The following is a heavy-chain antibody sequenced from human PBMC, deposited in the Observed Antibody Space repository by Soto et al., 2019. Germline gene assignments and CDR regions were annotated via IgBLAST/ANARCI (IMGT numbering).Heavy chain of an antibody. Sequence: SETLSLTCTVSGGSISSSSYYWGWIRQPPGKGLEWIGSIYYSGSTYYNPSLKSRVTISVDTSKNQFSLKLSSVTAADTAAYYCVRDRARAPRQPRNYYHYGMDVRGQGTTVTVSS. D-gene: IGHD3-10*01. CDR1: GGSISSSSYY. J-gene: IGHJ6*02. CDR3: VRDRARAPRQPRNYYHYGMDV. CDR2: IYYSGST. V-gene: IGHV4-39*02.